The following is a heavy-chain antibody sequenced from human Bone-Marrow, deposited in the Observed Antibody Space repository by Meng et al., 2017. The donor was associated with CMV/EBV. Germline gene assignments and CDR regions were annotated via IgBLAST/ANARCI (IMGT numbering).Heavy chain of an antibody. Sequence: SENLSLTCTVSGGSISSSSYYWGWIRQPPGKGLEWIGSIYYSGSTYYNPSLKSRVTISVDTSKNQFALKLSSVTAADTAVYYCARARGYCSSTSCYSSFDPWGQGTLVTVSS. CDR3: ARARGYCSSTSCYSSFDP. D-gene: IGHD2-2*02. CDR2: IYYSGST. V-gene: IGHV4-39*06. CDR1: GGSISSSSYY. J-gene: IGHJ5*02.